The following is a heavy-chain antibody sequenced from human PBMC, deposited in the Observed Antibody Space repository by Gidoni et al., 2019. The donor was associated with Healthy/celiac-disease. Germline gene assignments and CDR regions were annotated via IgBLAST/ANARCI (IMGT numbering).Heavy chain of an antibody. D-gene: IGHD3-10*01. V-gene: IGHV3-33*01. CDR3: ARVRGGMVSGLYYYYYYGMDV. J-gene: IGHJ6*02. CDR2: IWYDGSNK. Sequence: QVQLVESGGGVVQPGRSLRLSCAASGFTFSSYGMHWVRQAPGKGLEWVAVIWYDGSNKYYADSVKGRFTISRDNSKNTLYLQMNSLRAEDTAVYYCARVRGGMVSGLYYYYYYGMDVWGQGTTVTVSS. CDR1: GFTFSSYG.